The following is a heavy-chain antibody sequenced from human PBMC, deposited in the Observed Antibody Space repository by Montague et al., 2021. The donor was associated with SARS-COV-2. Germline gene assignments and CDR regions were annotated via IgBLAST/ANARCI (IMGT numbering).Heavy chain of an antibody. CDR3: AKDIHFGLIRFGGLFVLAPSGMDV. J-gene: IGHJ6*02. V-gene: IGHV3-9*01. CDR2: ISWNSAYM. Sequence: SLRLSCAASGFTFDDHAMHWVRQLPGRGLEWVSGISWNSAYMGYADSVKGRFTVSRDNAKKSLYLQMNSLRTEDTALSFFAKDIHFGLIRFGGLFVLAPSGMDVWGQGTTVIVSS. D-gene: IGHD3-16*02. CDR1: GFTFDDHA.